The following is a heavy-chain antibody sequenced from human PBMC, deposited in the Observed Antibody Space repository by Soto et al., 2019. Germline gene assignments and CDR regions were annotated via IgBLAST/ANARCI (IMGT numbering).Heavy chain of an antibody. CDR1: GGSINTFY. J-gene: IGHJ5*02. CDR3: ARENYSSSGAPFLDL. D-gene: IGHD6-19*01. Sequence: SETLSRTCSVSGGSINTFYWSWIRQSPGRGLEYIGYISYSGSTYYNPSLRSRVTISVDTSKNQLSLKLSSVTAADTAVYYCARENYSSSGAPFLDLWRQGTLVTVSS. V-gene: IGHV4-59*01. CDR2: ISYSGST.